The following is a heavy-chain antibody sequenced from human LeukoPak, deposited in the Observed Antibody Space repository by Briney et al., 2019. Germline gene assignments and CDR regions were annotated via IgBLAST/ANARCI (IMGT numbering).Heavy chain of an antibody. V-gene: IGHV4-59*08. CDR1: GGSISSYY. CDR3: ARRKLVGGMDV. CDR2: IYYSGST. J-gene: IGHJ6*02. D-gene: IGHD6-13*01. Sequence: SETLSLTCTVSGGSISSYYWSWIRQPPGKGLEWIGCIYYSGSTNYNPSLKSRVTISVDTSKNQFSLKLSSVTAADTAVYYCARRKLVGGMDVWGQGTAVTVSS.